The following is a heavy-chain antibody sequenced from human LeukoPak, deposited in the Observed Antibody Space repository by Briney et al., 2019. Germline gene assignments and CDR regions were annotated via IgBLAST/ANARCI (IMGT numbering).Heavy chain of an antibody. Sequence: QPGGSLRLSCAASGFTFSSYAMSWVRQAPGKGLEWVSAISGSGGSTYYADSVKGRFTISRDNSKNTLYLQMNSLRAEDTAVYYCAKEGYPVAWYYYYGMDVWGQGTTVTVSS. D-gene: IGHD5-12*01. CDR1: GFTFSSYA. CDR3: AKEGYPVAWYYYYGMDV. V-gene: IGHV3-23*01. CDR2: ISGSGGST. J-gene: IGHJ6*02.